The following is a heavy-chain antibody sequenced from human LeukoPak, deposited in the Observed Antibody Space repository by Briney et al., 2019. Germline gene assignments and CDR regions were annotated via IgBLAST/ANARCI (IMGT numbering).Heavy chain of an antibody. D-gene: IGHD3-16*01. CDR2: ISSSSTTI. CDR3: ARGYDPFDY. CDR1: GFTFSTYS. J-gene: IGHJ4*02. Sequence: GGSLRLSCAASGFTFSTYSMNWVRQAPGKGLEWVSYISSSSTTIYYADSVKGRFTISRDNDKDPLYLQMNSLRAEDTAVYYCARGYDPFDYWGQGTLVTVSS. V-gene: IGHV3-48*01.